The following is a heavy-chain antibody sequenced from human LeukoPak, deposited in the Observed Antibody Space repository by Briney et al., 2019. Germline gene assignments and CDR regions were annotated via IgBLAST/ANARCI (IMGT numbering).Heavy chain of an antibody. V-gene: IGHV3-30*03. CDR2: ISYDGSNK. Sequence: GGSLRLSCAASGFTFSSYGMHWVRQAPGKGLEWVAVISYDGSNKYYADSVKGRFTISRDNSKNTLYLQMNSLRAEDTAVYYCASSRFLEWLYLLDYWGQGTVVTVSS. J-gene: IGHJ4*02. CDR3: ASSRFLEWLYLLDY. CDR1: GFTFSSYG. D-gene: IGHD3-3*01.